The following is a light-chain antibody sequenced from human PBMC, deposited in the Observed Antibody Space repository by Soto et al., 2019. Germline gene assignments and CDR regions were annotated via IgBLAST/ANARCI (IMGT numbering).Light chain of an antibody. CDR2: GAS. CDR1: QSVSSSY. CDR3: QQYGSSPET. J-gene: IGKJ1*01. V-gene: IGKV3-20*01. Sequence: EIVLTQSPGTLSLSPGERATLSCRASQSVSSSYLAWYQQKPGQAPRLLIYGASSRATGIPDRFSGSVSGTDVTLTISRLEPEDFEVYYCQQYGSSPETVGQGTKVEIK.